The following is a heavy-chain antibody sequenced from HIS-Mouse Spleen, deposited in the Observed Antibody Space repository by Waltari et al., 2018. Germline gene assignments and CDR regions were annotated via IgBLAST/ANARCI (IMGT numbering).Heavy chain of an antibody. V-gene: IGHV4-34*01. J-gene: IGHJ1*01. D-gene: IGHD6-13*01. CDR2: INHSGST. Sequence: QVQLQQWGAGLLKPSETLSLTCAVYGGSFSGYYWSWIRQPPGKGLEWIGEINHSGSTNYNPSLKSRVTISVDTSKNQFSLKLSSVTAADTAVYYCARGIAAAGTRAEYFQHWGQGTLVTVSS. CDR1: GGSFSGYY. CDR3: ARGIAAAGTRAEYFQH.